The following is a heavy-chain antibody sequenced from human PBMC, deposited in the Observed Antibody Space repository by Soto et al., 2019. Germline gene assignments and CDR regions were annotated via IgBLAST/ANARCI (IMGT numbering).Heavy chain of an antibody. CDR1: GFMFRSYA. V-gene: IGHV3-33*01. Sequence: GGSLRLSCVASGFMFRSYAMHWVRQAPGKGLEWVAGIWYDGSTKYYGDSVKGRYSISRDNSKNMLDLQMNSLRAEDTAVYYCARVASSSSWHIPHFDQWGQGTLVTVSS. D-gene: IGHD6-13*01. CDR3: ARVASSSSWHIPHFDQ. CDR2: IWYDGSTK. J-gene: IGHJ4*02.